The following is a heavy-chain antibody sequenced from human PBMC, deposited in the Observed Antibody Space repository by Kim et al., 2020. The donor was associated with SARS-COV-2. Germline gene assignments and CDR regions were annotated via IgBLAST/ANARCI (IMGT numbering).Heavy chain of an antibody. CDR2: IKQDGSEK. CDR1: GFTFSSYW. D-gene: IGHD3-10*01. CDR3: SRDLVHYCSDNFFFDY. J-gene: IGHJ4*01. Sequence: GGSLRLSCAASGFTFSSYWMSWVRQAPGKGLELVANIKQDGSEKYYVYSVKGRFTISRDNAKNSLYLQMNSLRSEDTALFYFSRDLVHYCSDNFFFDY. V-gene: IGHV3-7*01.